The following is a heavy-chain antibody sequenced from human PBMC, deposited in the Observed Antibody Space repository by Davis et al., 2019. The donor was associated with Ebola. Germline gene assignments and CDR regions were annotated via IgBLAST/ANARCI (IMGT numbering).Heavy chain of an antibody. V-gene: IGHV4-59*03. D-gene: IGHD3-16*01. J-gene: IGHJ4*02. CDR2: IYYTGSA. Sequence: PSETLSLTCTVSGVSISRHYWSWIRQPPGKRLEWIGSIYYTGSAYYNSSLASRPTLSVDTSKNQFSLKLTSVTAADTAMYYCAERGGSVWGQGTLVTVSS. CDR1: GVSISRHY. CDR3: AERGGSV.